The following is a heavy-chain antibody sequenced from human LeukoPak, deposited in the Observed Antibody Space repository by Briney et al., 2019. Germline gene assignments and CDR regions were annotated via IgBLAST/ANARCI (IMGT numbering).Heavy chain of an antibody. CDR1: GGSFSGYY. CDR2: INHSGST. J-gene: IGHJ4*02. Sequence: PETLSLTCAVYGGSFSGYYWSWIRQPPGKGLEWIGEINHSGSTNYNPSLKSRVTISVDTSKNQFSLKLSSVTAADTAVYYCARGDGYYDFWSGYYHFDYWGQGTLVTVSS. D-gene: IGHD3-3*01. V-gene: IGHV4-34*01. CDR3: ARGDGYYDFWSGYYHFDY.